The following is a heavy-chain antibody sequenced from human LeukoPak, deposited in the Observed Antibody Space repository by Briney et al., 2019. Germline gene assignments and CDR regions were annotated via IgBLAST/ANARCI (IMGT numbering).Heavy chain of an antibody. V-gene: IGHV3-74*01. Sequence: GGSLRLSYEASGFTFSRYWMHWDRQAPGKGLVWVSRIKSDGKTNYADSVKGRFTISRDNAKNTVSLQMDSLRAEDTGVYYCARALSEVGGYYPEYFRHWGQGTLVTVSS. D-gene: IGHD3-22*01. CDR1: GFTFSRYW. J-gene: IGHJ1*01. CDR3: ARALSEVGGYYPEYFRH. CDR2: IKSDGKT.